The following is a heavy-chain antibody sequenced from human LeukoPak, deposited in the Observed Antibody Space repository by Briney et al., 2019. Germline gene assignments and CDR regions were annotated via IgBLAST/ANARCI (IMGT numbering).Heavy chain of an antibody. D-gene: IGHD2-15*01. CDR2: ITNSGATI. J-gene: IGHJ6*04. V-gene: IGHV3-48*04. CDR3: AREAAYCSGGSCYSLDV. Sequence: GGSLRLSCAASGFTFSSYAMSWVRQAPGKGLECVSYITNSGATIYYANSVKGRFTISRDNAKNSLYLQMNSLRAEDTALYHCAREAAYCSGGSCYSLDVWGKGTTVTVSS. CDR1: GFTFSSYA.